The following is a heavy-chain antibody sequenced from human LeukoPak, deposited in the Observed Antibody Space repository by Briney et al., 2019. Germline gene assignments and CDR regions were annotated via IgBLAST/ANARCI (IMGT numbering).Heavy chain of an antibody. V-gene: IGHV4-59*01. CDR3: AREEQWLVTAFDI. Sequence: SETLSLTCTVSGGSISSYYWSWLRQPPGKGLEWIGYIYYSGSTNYNPSLKSRVTISVDTSKNQFSLKLSSVTAADTAVYYCAREEQWLVTAFDIWGQGTMVTVSS. CDR2: IYYSGST. J-gene: IGHJ3*02. CDR1: GGSISSYY. D-gene: IGHD6-19*01.